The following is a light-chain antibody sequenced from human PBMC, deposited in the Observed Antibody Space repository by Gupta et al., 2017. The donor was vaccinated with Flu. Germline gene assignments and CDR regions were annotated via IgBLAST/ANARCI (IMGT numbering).Light chain of an antibody. CDR1: QNIGTW. V-gene: IGKV1-5*03. CDR3: QQYTHGLV. CDR2: QAS. J-gene: IGKJ1*01. Sequence: SPSTMSASIGDRVTSTCRASQNIGTWLAWYQQKPGKAPKLLIYQASALNSGVPSRFSGSGSGXEFTLTXSSLQPDDSATYVCQQYTHGLVFGXGTKVE.